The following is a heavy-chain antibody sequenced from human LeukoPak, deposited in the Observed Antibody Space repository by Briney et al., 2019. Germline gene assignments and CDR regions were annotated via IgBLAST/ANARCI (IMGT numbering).Heavy chain of an antibody. J-gene: IGHJ6*03. CDR3: ASSSSSSSPYYHYYMDV. Sequence: GASVKVSCKASRCTFSRYAISWVRQAPGQGLEWMGGIIPIFGTANYAQKYQGRVTITANKSTSTAYMELSSLRSEDTAVYYCASSSSSSSPYYHYYMDVWGKGTTVTVSS. V-gene: IGHV1-69*06. CDR1: RCTFSRYA. CDR2: IIPIFGTA. D-gene: IGHD6-6*01.